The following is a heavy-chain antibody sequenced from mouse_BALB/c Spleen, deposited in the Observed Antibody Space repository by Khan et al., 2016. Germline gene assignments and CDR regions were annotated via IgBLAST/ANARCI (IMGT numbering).Heavy chain of an antibody. V-gene: IGHV11-2*02. J-gene: IGHJ1*01. CDR1: GFTFSGFW. Sequence: EVQLVETGGGLVQPGGSRGLSCEGSGFTFSGFWMRWVRQTPGKTLEWIGDINSDGSAINYAPYIKDRFTIFRDNAKNTPYLQMNNVRSEDTATYFCLRWGGWNFDVWGAGTTVTVSS. CDR3: LRWGGWNFDV. CDR2: INSDGSAI.